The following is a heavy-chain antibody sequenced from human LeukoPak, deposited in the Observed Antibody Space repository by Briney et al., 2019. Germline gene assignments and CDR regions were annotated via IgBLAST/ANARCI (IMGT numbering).Heavy chain of an antibody. CDR1: GFTFSSSA. CDR3: AKQLGYCSDGSCYSPY. Sequence: GGSLRLSCAASGFTFSSSAMSWVRQAPGKGLEWVSAISNNGGYTYYADSVQGRFTISRDNSKSTLCLQMNSLRAEDTAVYYCAKQLGYCSDGSCYSPYWGQGTLVTVSS. CDR2: ISNNGGYT. V-gene: IGHV3-23*01. J-gene: IGHJ4*02. D-gene: IGHD2-15*01.